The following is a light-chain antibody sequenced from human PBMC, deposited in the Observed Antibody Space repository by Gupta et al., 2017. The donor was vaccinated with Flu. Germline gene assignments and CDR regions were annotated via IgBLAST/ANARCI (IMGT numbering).Light chain of an antibody. J-gene: IGLJ2*01. CDR2: GTN. CDR1: SGAVNTWSY. Sequence: QTVVTQEHSLTLSPGETVTRPWASSSGAVNTWSYPNWFQQKPGQAPRSLFYGTNNRHAWTPVLFSCSLLGGKAALTLSGVQPEDEDEYFCLLWYGTALHFGGGTILTVL. CDR3: LLWYGTALH. V-gene: IGLV7-43*01.